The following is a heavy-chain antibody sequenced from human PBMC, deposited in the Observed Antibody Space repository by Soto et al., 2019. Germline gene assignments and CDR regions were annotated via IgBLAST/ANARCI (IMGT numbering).Heavy chain of an antibody. CDR2: ISATGGGT. CDR3: AKDRRAGGNSAFYFDF. CDR1: GFKFSNYA. V-gene: IGHV3-23*01. D-gene: IGHD3-16*01. J-gene: IGHJ4*02. Sequence: PVGSLRLSCAASGFKFSNYAMSWVRQAPGKGLEWVSLISATGGGTYYADSVKGRFTISRDNSHNTLYLQVHSLTAEDTAVHYCAKDRRAGGNSAFYFDFWGQGAQVTVS.